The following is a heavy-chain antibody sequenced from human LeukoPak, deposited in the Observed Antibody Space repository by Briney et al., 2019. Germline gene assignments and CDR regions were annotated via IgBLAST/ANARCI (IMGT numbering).Heavy chain of an antibody. CDR2: VIPIFGTA. Sequence: ASVKVSCKASGGTFSSYAISWVRQAPGQGLEWMGGVIPIFGTANYAQKFQGRVTITTDESTSTAYMELSSLRSEDTAVYCCARDSSSWYDYWGQGTLVTVSS. CDR3: ARDSSSWYDY. J-gene: IGHJ4*02. V-gene: IGHV1-69*05. CDR1: GGTFSSYA. D-gene: IGHD6-13*01.